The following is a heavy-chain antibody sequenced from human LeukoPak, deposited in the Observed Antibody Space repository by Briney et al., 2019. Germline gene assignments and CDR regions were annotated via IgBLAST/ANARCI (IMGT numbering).Heavy chain of an antibody. CDR1: GFTFSNYW. V-gene: IGHV3-74*01. CDR3: AREILAPGKTHDY. J-gene: IGHJ4*02. Sequence: GGSLRLSCAASGFTFSNYWMHWVRQVPGKGLVWVSRINDDGRATFYADSVKGRFTISRDNAKNTLFLQTNSLRAEDTAVYYCAREILAPGKTHDYWGQGTLVTVSS. CDR2: INDDGRAT.